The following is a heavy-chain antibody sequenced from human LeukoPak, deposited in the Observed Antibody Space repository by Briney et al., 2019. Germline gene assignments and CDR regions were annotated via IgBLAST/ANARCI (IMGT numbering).Heavy chain of an antibody. J-gene: IGHJ4*02. V-gene: IGHV4-59*08. D-gene: IGHD1-26*01. CDR1: GGSLSSYY. CDR2: IYDSGST. Sequence: SETLSLTCTVSGGSLSSYYWSWIRQPPGKGLEWIGYIYDSGSTNYNPSLKSRVTISIATSKNQFSLKLSSVTAADTAMYYCARHMYSGRYYGIDYWGQGTLVTVSS. CDR3: ARHMYSGRYYGIDY.